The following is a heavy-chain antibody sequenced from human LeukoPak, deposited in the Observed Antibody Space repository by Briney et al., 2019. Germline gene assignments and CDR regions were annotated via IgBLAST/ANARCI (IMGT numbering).Heavy chain of an antibody. CDR1: GYTFTNYD. V-gene: IGHV1-18*01. CDR3: AVGGYERSKSRLLFDY. D-gene: IGHD5-12*01. J-gene: IGHJ4*02. CDR2: ISAYNGNT. Sequence: ASVKVSCKAFGYTFTNYDINWVRQAPGQGLEWMGWISAYNGNTKYAQKFQGRVTMTRDTSISTAYMELSRLRSDDTAVYYCAVGGYERSKSRLLFDYWGQGTLVTVSS.